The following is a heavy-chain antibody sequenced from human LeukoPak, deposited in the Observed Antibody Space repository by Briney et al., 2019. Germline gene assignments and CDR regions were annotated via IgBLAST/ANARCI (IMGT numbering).Heavy chain of an antibody. CDR3: ARWGSSGYVDY. J-gene: IGHJ4*02. D-gene: IGHD6-6*01. V-gene: IGHV4-38-2*02. CDR1: GYSISSGYY. CDR2: IYHSGST. Sequence: SETLSLTCTVSGYSISSGYYWGWIRQPPRKWLEWIGSIYHSGSTYYNPSLKSRVTISVDKSKNQFSLKLSSVTAADTAVYYCARWGSSGYVDYWGQGTLVTVSS.